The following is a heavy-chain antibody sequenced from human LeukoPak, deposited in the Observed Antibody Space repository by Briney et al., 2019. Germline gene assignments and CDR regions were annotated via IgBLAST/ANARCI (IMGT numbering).Heavy chain of an antibody. J-gene: IGHJ4*02. D-gene: IGHD3-10*01. CDR2: IYYSGST. CDR3: AEDYYGSGSLDY. Sequence: SQTLSLTCTVSGGSISSGDYYWSWIRQPPGKGLEWIGSIYYSGSTYYNPSLKSRVTISVDTSKNQFSLKLSSVTAADTAVYYCAEDYYGSGSLDYWGQGTLVTVSS. CDR1: GGSISSGDYY. V-gene: IGHV4-39*07.